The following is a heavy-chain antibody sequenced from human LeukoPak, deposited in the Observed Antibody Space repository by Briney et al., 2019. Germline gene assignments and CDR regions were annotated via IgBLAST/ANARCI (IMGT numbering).Heavy chain of an antibody. CDR3: ARDITSSYGGYLDY. CDR2: IYSGGTT. CDR1: GFTVSSNY. D-gene: IGHD2-2*01. J-gene: IGHJ4*02. Sequence: GGSQRLPCAASGFTVSSNYISWVRQAPGKGLEWVSVIYSGGTTYYADSVKGRFAISRDTSKNTLYLQMNSLRAEDTTVYYCARDITSSYGGYLDYWGQGALVTVSS. V-gene: IGHV3-53*01.